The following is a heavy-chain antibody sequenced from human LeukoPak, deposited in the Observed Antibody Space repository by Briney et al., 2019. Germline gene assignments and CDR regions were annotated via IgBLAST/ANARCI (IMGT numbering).Heavy chain of an antibody. Sequence: GGSLRLSCSASGFTSTTYGMNWVRQAPWKGLEWVSGIGSSGTRTYYADSVKGRFTISRDNSKNTLYLQMNSLRDEDTAVYYCAKDSHWILFDDWGQGTLVTVSS. J-gene: IGHJ4*02. D-gene: IGHD2-2*03. CDR3: AKDSHWILFDD. CDR2: IGSSGTRT. V-gene: IGHV3-23*01. CDR1: GFTSTTYG.